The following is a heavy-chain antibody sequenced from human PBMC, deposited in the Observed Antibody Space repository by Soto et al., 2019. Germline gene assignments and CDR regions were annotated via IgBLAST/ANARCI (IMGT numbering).Heavy chain of an antibody. CDR3: AREGVTIFGVVIDSPFDY. D-gene: IGHD3-3*01. Sequence: SVKVSRMACRYTFTSYGISWVRQAAGQGGEGMGWISAYNGNTNYAQKLQGRVTMTTDTSTSTAYMELRSLRSDDTAVYYCAREGVTIFGVVIDSPFDYWGQGTLVTVSS. CDR2: ISAYNGNT. CDR1: RYTFTSYG. V-gene: IGHV1-18*01. J-gene: IGHJ4*02.